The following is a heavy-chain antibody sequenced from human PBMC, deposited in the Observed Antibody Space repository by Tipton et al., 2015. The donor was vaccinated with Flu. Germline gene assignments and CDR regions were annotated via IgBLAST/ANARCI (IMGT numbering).Heavy chain of an antibody. D-gene: IGHD3-16*01. CDR2: VYSSGTT. CDR1: GGSLSSFY. J-gene: IGHJ3*02. V-gene: IGHV4-4*07. CDR3: AREWGDAFDI. Sequence: TLSLTCTVSGGSLSSFYWTWIRQSAGKGLEWIGRVYSSGTTNFNPSLKSRLTMSLDASKNQFSLTLNSVTAADTAVYYCAREWGDAFDIWGQGTMVTVSS.